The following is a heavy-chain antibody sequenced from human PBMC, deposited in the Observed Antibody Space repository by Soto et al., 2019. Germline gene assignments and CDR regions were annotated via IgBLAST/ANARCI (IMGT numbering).Heavy chain of an antibody. V-gene: IGHV1-8*01. CDR1: GYTFTSYD. CDR2: MNPNSGNT. Sequence: GASVNVSCKASGYTFTSYDINWVRQATGQGLEWMGWMNPNSGNTGYAQKFQGRVTMTRNTSISTAYMELSSLRSEDTAVYYCAREYYDSSGSIDYWGQGTLVTVSS. D-gene: IGHD3-22*01. CDR3: AREYYDSSGSIDY. J-gene: IGHJ4*02.